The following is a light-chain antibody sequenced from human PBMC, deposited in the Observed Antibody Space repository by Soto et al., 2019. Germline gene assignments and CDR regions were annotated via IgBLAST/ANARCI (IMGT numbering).Light chain of an antibody. V-gene: IGKV1-5*03. J-gene: IGKJ2*01. CDR3: QHYDRFPYT. CDR1: QSLSYW. CDR2: KAS. Sequence: DIQMTQSPSTLSASVGDTVTITCRASQSLSYWLAWYQQKPGQAPKLLIHKASTLESGVPSRFSGSGSGTEFTLTISSLQLDDFATFYCQHYDRFPYTFGQGTKLEIK.